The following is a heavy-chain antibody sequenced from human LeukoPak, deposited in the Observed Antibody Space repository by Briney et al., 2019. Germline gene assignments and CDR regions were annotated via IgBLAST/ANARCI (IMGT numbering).Heavy chain of an antibody. CDR1: AFPFSSCW. J-gene: IGHJ5*02. CDR2: IKQDGSEK. CDR3: ARYVLDWFDP. V-gene: IGHV3-7*01. D-gene: IGHD3-10*02. Sequence: GGSLRLSCAASAFPFSSCWMSWVRQAPGKGLEWVANIKQDGSEKYYVDSVKGRFTISRDNAKNSLYLQMNSLRAEDTAVYYCARYVLDWFDPWGQGTLVTVSS.